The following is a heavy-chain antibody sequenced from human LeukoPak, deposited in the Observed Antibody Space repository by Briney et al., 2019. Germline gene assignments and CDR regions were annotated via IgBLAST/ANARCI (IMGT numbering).Heavy chain of an antibody. J-gene: IGHJ2*01. CDR3: ARARYCSSTSCRPNNWYFDL. CDR2: IGTAGDT. V-gene: IGHV3-13*01. CDR1: GFTFSSYD. Sequence: GGSLRLSCAASGFTFSSYDMHWVRQATGKGLEWVSAIGTAGDTYYPGSVKGRFTISRENAKNSLYLQINSLRAGDTAVYYCARARYCSSTSCRPNNWYFDLWGRGTLVTVSS. D-gene: IGHD2-2*01.